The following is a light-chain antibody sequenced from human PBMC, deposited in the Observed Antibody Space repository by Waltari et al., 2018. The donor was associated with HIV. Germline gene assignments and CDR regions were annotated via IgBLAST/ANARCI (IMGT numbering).Light chain of an antibody. J-gene: IGLJ2*01. CDR3: QSYDTSLSVHVL. V-gene: IGLV1-40*01. CDR2: LNT. CDR1: SSNIGAGYD. Sequence: QSVLTQPPSVSGAPGQTVTISCTGSSSNIGAGYDVPWSQQLPGKAPKLLIYLNTNRPSGVPDRYSASKSGTSASLAITGLQAEDGADYYCQSYDTSLSVHVLFGGGTKLTVL.